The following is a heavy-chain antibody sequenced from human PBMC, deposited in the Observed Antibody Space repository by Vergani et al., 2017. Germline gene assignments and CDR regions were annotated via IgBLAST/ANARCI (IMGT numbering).Heavy chain of an antibody. V-gene: IGHV3-21*01. CDR1: GFTFSSYS. CDR3: ARDKDSSGWYGVFDY. D-gene: IGHD6-19*01. J-gene: IGHJ4*02. CDR2: ISSSSSYI. Sequence: EVQLVESGGGLVKPGGSLRLSCAASGFTFSSYSMNWVRQAPGKGLEWGSSISSSSSYIYYADSVKGRFTISRDNAKNSLYLHMNSLRAEDTAVYYCARDKDSSGWYGVFDYWGQGTLVTVSS.